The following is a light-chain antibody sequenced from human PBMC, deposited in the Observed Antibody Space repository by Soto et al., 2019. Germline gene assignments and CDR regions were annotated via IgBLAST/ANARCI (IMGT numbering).Light chain of an antibody. CDR1: QSVSSY. V-gene: IGKV3-11*01. Sequence: EIVLTQSPATLSLSPGERATLSCRASQSVSSYLAWYQQKPGQAPRLLFYDASNRATGIPARFSGSGSGTDFTLTISSLEPEDFALYYCQQRNNRPLTFGGGTKVDIK. CDR2: DAS. CDR3: QQRNNRPLT. J-gene: IGKJ4*01.